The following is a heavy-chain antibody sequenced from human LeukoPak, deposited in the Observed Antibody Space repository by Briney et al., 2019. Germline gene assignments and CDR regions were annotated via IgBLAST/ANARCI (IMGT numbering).Heavy chain of an antibody. CDR1: GFTFSSYE. V-gene: IGHV3-48*03. D-gene: IGHD3-10*01. CDR2: ISSSGSTI. J-gene: IGHJ4*02. Sequence: GGSLRLSRAASGFTFSSYEMNWVRQAPGKELVWVSYISSSGSTIYYADSVKGRFTISRDNAKNSLYLQMNSLRAEDTAVYYCARDWSYYGSGSFDYWGQGTLVTVSS. CDR3: ARDWSYYGSGSFDY.